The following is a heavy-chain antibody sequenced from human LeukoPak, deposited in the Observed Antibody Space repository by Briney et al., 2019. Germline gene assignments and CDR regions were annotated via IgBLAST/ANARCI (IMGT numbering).Heavy chain of an antibody. Sequence: GGSLRLSCTTSGFTFKNYAMTWVRQAPGKGLEWVSPIYPHGDPHYADSVKGRFTISRDNSKNSLYMQMETLRAEDTALYYCARAKLEPAGTGAFDIWGPGTVVTVSS. V-gene: IGHV3-23*01. CDR2: IYPHGDP. CDR3: ARAKLEPAGTGAFDI. D-gene: IGHD6-19*01. J-gene: IGHJ3*02. CDR1: GFTFKNYA.